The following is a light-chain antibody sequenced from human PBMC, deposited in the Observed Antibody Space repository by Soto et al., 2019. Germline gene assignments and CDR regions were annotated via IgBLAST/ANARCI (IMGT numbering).Light chain of an antibody. V-gene: IGLV2-14*01. CDR3: SSYTSSSTPV. CDR2: EVS. J-gene: IGLJ2*01. Sequence: QSVLTQPASVSGSPGQSITISCTGTSSDVGGYNYVSWYQQHPDKAPKLMIYEVSNRPSGVSNRFSGSKSGNTASLTISGLQAEDEADYYCSSYTSSSTPVFGGGTQLTVL. CDR1: SSDVGGYNY.